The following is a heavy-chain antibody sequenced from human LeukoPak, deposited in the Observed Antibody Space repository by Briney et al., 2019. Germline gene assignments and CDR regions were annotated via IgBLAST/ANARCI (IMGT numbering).Heavy chain of an antibody. CDR3: ARVGGDGSGSYYNYHYYGMDV. D-gene: IGHD3-10*01. V-gene: IGHV1-46*01. CDR2: INPSGGST. CDR1: GYTFISYY. J-gene: IGHJ6*02. Sequence: ASVKVSCEASGYTFISYYMHWVRQAPGQGLEWMGIINPSGGSTSYAQKFQGRVTMTRDTSTSTVYMELSSLRSEDTAVYYCARVGGDGSGSYYNYHYYGMDVWGQGTTVTVSS.